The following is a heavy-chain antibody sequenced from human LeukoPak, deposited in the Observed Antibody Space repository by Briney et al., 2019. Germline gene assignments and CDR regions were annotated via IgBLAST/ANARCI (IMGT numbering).Heavy chain of an antibody. Sequence: GRSLRLSCAASGFTFSSYGMHWVRQAPGKGLEWVAVISYDGSNKYYADSVKGRFTISRDNSKNTLYLQMNSLRAEDTAVYYCARGSAEAHDAFDIWGQGTMVTVSS. CDR2: ISYDGSNK. CDR3: ARGSAEAHDAFDI. J-gene: IGHJ3*02. V-gene: IGHV3-33*05. CDR1: GFTFSSYG.